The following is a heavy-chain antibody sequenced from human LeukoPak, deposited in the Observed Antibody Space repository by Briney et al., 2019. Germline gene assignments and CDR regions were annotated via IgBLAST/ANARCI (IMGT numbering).Heavy chain of an antibody. CDR3: ARVPASHRYNWNFLTYFDY. CDR1: GYSFTSYW. CDR2: FYPGDSET. J-gene: IGHJ4*02. V-gene: IGHV5-51*01. Sequence: PGGPLKISCKGPGYSFTSYWIGWVRQVPGKGLEWMGIFYPGDSETRYSPSFQGQATISADKSISTAYLQWSSLKASDTAMYYCARVPASHRYNWNFLTYFDYWGQGTLVTVSS. D-gene: IGHD1-1*01.